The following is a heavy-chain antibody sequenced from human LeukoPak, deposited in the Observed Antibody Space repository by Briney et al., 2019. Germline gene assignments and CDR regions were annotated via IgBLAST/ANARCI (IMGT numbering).Heavy chain of an antibody. Sequence: GGSLRLSCAASGFTFSSYAMSWVRQAPGKGLEWVSAISGSGGSTYYADSVKGRFTISRDNSKNTPYLQMNSLRAEDTAVYYCAKGTQRDPSTPTYYFDYWGQGTLVTVSS. V-gene: IGHV3-23*01. CDR2: ISGSGGST. CDR3: AKGTQRDPSTPTYYFDY. CDR1: GFTFSSYA. J-gene: IGHJ4*02. D-gene: IGHD6-25*01.